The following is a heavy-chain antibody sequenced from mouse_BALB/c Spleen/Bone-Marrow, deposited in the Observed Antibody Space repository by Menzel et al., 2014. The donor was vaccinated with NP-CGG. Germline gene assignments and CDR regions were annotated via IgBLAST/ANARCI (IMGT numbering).Heavy chain of an antibody. V-gene: IGHV1-54*01. CDR2: INPGSGGI. CDR1: GYAFTHYL. J-gene: IGHJ3*01. Sequence: QVQLQQSGAELVRPGTSVKVSCKSSGYAFTHYLIEWVKQRPGQGLEWIGVINPGSGGINYNEKFKGMATLTADKSSSSAYMQPRIRTSDDSAVYFFARKITIVVPPSYWGQGTLFTVSA. CDR3: ARKITIVVPPSY. D-gene: IGHD2-12*01.